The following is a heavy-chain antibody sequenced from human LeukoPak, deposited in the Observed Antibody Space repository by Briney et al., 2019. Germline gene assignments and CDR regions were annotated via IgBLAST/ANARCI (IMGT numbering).Heavy chain of an antibody. CDR3: AKARIAAAGTFYYYYYMDV. Sequence: GGSLRLSCAASGFTFSSYAMTWVRQAPGKGLEWVSAISGSGGSTYYADSVKGRFTISRDNSKNTLYLQMNSLRAEDTAVYYCAKARIAAAGTFYYYYYMDVWGKGTTVTVSS. CDR1: GFTFSSYA. V-gene: IGHV3-23*01. CDR2: ISGSGGST. J-gene: IGHJ6*03. D-gene: IGHD6-13*01.